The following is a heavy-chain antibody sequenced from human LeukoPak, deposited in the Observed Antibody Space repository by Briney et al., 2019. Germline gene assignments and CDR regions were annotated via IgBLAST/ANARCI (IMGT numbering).Heavy chain of an antibody. CDR2: IYYSGST. D-gene: IGHD6-13*01. CDR3: ARTGYSSSWCLDEVDY. J-gene: IGHJ4*02. V-gene: IGHV4-39*01. CDR1: GGSISSSSYY. Sequence: SETLSLTCTVSGGSISSSSYYWGWIRQPPGKGLEWIGSIYYSGSTYYNPSLKSRVTISVDTSKNQFSLKLSSVTAADTAVYYCARTGYSSSWCLDEVDYWGQGTLVTVSS.